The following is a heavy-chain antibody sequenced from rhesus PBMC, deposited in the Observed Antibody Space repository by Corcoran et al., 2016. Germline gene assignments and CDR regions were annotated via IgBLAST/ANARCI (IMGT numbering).Heavy chain of an antibody. J-gene: IGHJ5-2*02. CDR3: VTQNSLDV. CDR1: GGSFSRSW. D-gene: IGHD2-15*01. Sequence: QVQLQESGPGLVKPSATLSPTCAVPGGSFSRSWGSWIRQPPGKGLEWVGDINGNSGTTNYNPSLKSRVTISKDASKNQFSLKLSSVTAADTAVYYCVTQNSLDVWGRGVLVTVSS. CDR2: INGNSGTT. V-gene: IGHV4-80*01.